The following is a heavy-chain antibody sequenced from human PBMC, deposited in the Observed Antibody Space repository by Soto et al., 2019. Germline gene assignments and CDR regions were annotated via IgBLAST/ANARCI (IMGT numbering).Heavy chain of an antibody. CDR2: ITASGGTT. CDR3: TKGPTTVTPRWFDP. CDR1: GFTFSTFA. V-gene: IGHV3-23*01. J-gene: IGHJ5*02. D-gene: IGHD4-17*01. Sequence: EVQLLESGGGLVQPGGSLRLSCAASGFTFSTFALSWVRQAPGKGLEWVSVITASGGTTYYADSVKGRFTIARDTSKSTLYLQMNSLRADDTAVYYCTKGPTTVTPRWFDPWGQGTLVTVSS.